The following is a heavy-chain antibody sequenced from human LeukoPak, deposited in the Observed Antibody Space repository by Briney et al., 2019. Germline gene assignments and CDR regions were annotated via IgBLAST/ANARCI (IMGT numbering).Heavy chain of an antibody. CDR1: GYSFTSYW. J-gene: IGHJ4*02. D-gene: IGHD6-19*01. CDR3: ARQRRSSGWPNDY. CDR2: IYPGDSET. V-gene: IGHV5-51*01. Sequence: GESLKISCKGSGYSFTSYWIGWVRQMPGKGLEWMGIIYPGDSETRYSPSFQGQVTISADKSISTAYLQWSSLKASDSAMYYCARQRRSSGWPNDYWGQGTLVTVSS.